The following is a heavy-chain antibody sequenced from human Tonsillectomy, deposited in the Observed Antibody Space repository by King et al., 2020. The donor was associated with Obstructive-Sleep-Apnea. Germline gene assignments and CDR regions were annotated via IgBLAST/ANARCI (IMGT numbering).Heavy chain of an antibody. J-gene: IGHJ3*02. D-gene: IGHD3-10*01. CDR3: AKDPLYGSGSGDALDI. V-gene: IGHV3-23*04. Sequence: VQLVESGGGLVQPGGSLRLSCAASGFTFSSYAMTWVRQAPGKGLEWVAAISGSGGNTYYTDSVKGRFTISRDNSKNTLYLQMNSLRADDTAVYYCAKDPLYGSGSGDALDIWGQGTMVTVSS. CDR2: ISGSGGNT. CDR1: GFTFSSYA.